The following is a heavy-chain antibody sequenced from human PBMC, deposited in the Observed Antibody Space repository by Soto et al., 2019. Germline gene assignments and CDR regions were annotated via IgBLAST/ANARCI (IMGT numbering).Heavy chain of an antibody. CDR2: MYDRGST. Sequence: QVQLQESGPGLVKPSQTLSLTCTVSGGSISSDYYYWSWIRQPPGKGLEWIGHMYDRGSTFYNPSLESRVTMSVDTSKNQFSLRLSAVTAADTAVYYCARYCIHGVCSNPFYYYVMDVWGQGSPVTVSS. J-gene: IGHJ6*02. CDR3: ARYCIHGVCSNPFYYYVMDV. V-gene: IGHV4-30-4*01. D-gene: IGHD2-8*01. CDR1: GGSISSDYYY.